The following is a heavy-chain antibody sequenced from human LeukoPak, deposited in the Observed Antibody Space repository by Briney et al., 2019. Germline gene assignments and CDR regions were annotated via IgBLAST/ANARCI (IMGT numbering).Heavy chain of an antibody. CDR2: IYSSGST. CDR1: GGSISSGDYY. Sequence: KTSETLSLTCTVSGGSISSGDYYWSWIRQPPGKGLEWIGYIYSSGSTYYNPSLKSRVTISVDTSKNQFSLKLSSVTAADTAVYYCARAVGAIDFDYWGQGTLVTVSS. D-gene: IGHD1-26*01. CDR3: ARAVGAIDFDY. V-gene: IGHV4-30-4*08. J-gene: IGHJ4*02.